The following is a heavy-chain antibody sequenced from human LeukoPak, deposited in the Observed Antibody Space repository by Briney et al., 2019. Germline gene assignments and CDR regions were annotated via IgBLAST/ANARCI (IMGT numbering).Heavy chain of an antibody. Sequence: SETLSLTCTVSGGSISGNYWSWIRQPPGKGLEWIGYIYYSGSTNYNPSLKSRVTISVDTSKNQFSLKLSSVTAADTAVYYCARNLRATGNWFDPWGQGTLVTVSS. CDR3: ARNLRATGNWFDP. CDR1: GGSISGNY. J-gene: IGHJ5*02. CDR2: IYYSGST. D-gene: IGHD1-26*01. V-gene: IGHV4-59*08.